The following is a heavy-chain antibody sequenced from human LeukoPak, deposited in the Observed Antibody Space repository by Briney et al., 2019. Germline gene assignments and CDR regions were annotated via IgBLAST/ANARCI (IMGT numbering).Heavy chain of an antibody. Sequence: VASVKVSCKASGGTFSSYAISWVRQAPGQGLEWMGRIIPILGIANYAQKFQGRVTITADKSTSTAYMEPSSLRSEDTAVYYCAREFCSGGSCYSNWFDPWGQGTLVTVSS. CDR1: GGTFSSYA. CDR3: AREFCSGGSCYSNWFDP. V-gene: IGHV1-69*04. CDR2: IIPILGIA. J-gene: IGHJ5*02. D-gene: IGHD2-15*01.